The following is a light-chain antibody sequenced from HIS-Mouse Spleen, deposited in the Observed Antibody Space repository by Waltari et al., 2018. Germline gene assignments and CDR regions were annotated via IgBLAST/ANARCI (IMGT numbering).Light chain of an antibody. J-gene: IGLJ1*01. CDR1: SSAVGGYNY. CDR3: SSYTSSSTYV. V-gene: IGLV2-14*03. Sequence: QSALTHPASVSGSPGQSITISCTGTSSAVGGYNYVSWYQQHPGKAPKLMIYDVSTRPSGVSNRFSGSKSGNTASLTISGLQAEDEADYYCSSYTSSSTYVFGTGTKVTVL. CDR2: DVS.